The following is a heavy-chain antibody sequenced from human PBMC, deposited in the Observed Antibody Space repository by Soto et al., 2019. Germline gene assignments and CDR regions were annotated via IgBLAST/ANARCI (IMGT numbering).Heavy chain of an antibody. Sequence: ASVKVSCKASGYTFTSYAMHWVRQAPGQRLEWMGWINAGNGNTKYSQKFQGRVTITRDTSASTAYMELSSLRSEDTAVYYCARGIPLPTSLDYCGQGTLVTVSS. V-gene: IGHV1-3*01. J-gene: IGHJ4*02. D-gene: IGHD2-2*02. CDR1: GYTFTSYA. CDR2: INAGNGNT. CDR3: ARGIPLPTSLDY.